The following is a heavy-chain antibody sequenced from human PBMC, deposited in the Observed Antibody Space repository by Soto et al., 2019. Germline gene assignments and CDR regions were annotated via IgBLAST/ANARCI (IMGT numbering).Heavy chain of an antibody. CDR1: GGIFSTYT. CDR2: IIPIFGTT. D-gene: IGHD3-10*01. Sequence: QVQLVQSGAEVKKPGSSVKVSCTASGGIFSTYTISWLRQAPGQGLVWMGGIIPIFGTTDYAQRCQGRVTITANDTNTTSYMQLSRLKSEDTAVYYCASDRYDYVSGNYSNRIDYWGQGTLVTVSS. V-gene: IGHV1-69*01. J-gene: IGHJ4*02. CDR3: ASDRYDYVSGNYSNRIDY.